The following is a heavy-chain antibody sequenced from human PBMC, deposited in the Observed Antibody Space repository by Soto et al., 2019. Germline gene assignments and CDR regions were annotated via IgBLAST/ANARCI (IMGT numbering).Heavy chain of an antibody. D-gene: IGHD3-22*01. CDR2: ISPGGGTT. Sequence: VQLVQSGAEVKKPGASVKISCKASGYTFTTNFIHWIRQAPGQGLEWVGIISPGGGTTVYAQKFQGRVTITRDTSTSTVYMELRNLRSEDTAVFYCARAHYDSDAFDFWGQGTMVIVSS. CDR1: GYTFTTNF. CDR3: ARAHYDSDAFDF. V-gene: IGHV1-46*03. J-gene: IGHJ3*01.